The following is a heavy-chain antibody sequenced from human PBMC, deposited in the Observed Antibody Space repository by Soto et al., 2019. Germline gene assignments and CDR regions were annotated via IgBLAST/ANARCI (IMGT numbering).Heavy chain of an antibody. CDR1: GYTFTGYY. D-gene: IGHD6-19*01. V-gene: IGHV1-2*02. Sequence: QVQLVQSGAEVKKPGASVKVSCKASGYTFTGYYMHWVRQAPGQGLEWMGWINPNSGGTNYAQKFQGRGTMTRDTAISTAYMELSRLRSDDTSVYYCARTQWMESYYYYGMDVWGKGTTVTASS. J-gene: IGHJ6*04. CDR2: INPNSGGT. CDR3: ARTQWMESYYYYGMDV.